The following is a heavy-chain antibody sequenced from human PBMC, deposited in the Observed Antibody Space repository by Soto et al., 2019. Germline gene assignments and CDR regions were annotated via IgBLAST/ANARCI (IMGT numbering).Heavy chain of an antibody. CDR2: IYYSGST. Sequence: SETLSLTCTVSGGSISSGGYYWSWIRQHPGKGLEWIGYIYYSGSTYYNPSLKSRVTISVDTSKNQFSLKLSSVTAADTAVYYCARADDYDILTGPFDYWGQGTLVTVSS. V-gene: IGHV4-31*03. J-gene: IGHJ4*02. CDR3: ARADDYDILTGPFDY. CDR1: GGSISSGGYY. D-gene: IGHD3-9*01.